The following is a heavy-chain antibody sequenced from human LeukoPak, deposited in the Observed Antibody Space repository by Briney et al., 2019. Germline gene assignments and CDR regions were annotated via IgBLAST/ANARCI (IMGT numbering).Heavy chain of an antibody. CDR2: INSDGSWT. D-gene: IGHD2/OR15-2a*01. Sequence: PGGSLRLSCAASGFTFSSHWMHWVRHAPGKGLVWVSRINSDGSWTSYADSVKGRFTISKDNAKNTVYLQMNSLRAEDTAVYYCVSFYEIYWGRGTLVTVSS. J-gene: IGHJ4*02. V-gene: IGHV3-74*01. CDR1: GFTFSSHW. CDR3: VSFYEIY.